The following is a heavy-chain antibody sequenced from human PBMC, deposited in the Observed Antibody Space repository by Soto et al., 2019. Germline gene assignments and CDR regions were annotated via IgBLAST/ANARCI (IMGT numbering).Heavy chain of an antibody. CDR2: IGSAGDT. Sequence: EVQLVESGGGLVQPGGSLRLSCAASGFTLSNYDMHWVRQTTGKGLEWVSAIGSAGDTYYAGCVKGRFTISREKAKNSLYLQMNSLRAGDTAVYYCTRGRGADFDYWGQGTLVTVSS. D-gene: IGHD1-26*01. V-gene: IGHV3-13*04. CDR1: GFTLSNYD. CDR3: TRGRGADFDY. J-gene: IGHJ4*02.